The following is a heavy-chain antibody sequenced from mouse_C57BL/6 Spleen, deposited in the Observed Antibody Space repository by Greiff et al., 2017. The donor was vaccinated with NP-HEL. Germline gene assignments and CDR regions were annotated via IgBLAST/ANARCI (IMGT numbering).Heavy chain of an antibody. V-gene: IGHV5-16*01. CDR1: GFTFSDYY. J-gene: IGHJ2*01. D-gene: IGHD2-1*01. CDR2: INYDGSST. Sequence: EVQLVESAGGLVQPGSSMKLSCTASGFTFSDYYMAWVRQVPEKGLEWVANINYDGSSTYYLDSLKSRFIISRDNAKNILYLQMSSLKSEDTATYYCARDGNYEGYFDYWGQGTTLTVSS. CDR3: ARDGNYEGYFDY.